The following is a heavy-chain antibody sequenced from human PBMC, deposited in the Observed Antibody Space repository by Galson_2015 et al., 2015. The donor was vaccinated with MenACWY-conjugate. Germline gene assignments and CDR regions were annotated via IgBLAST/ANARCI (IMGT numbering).Heavy chain of an antibody. V-gene: IGHV1-69*10. CDR1: GSIFNNYA. Sequence: VKVSCKASGSIFNNYAISWVRQAPGQGLEWVGRIIPFLGIPTYAQKFQGRVTITATKSTTTVYMELSSLTSEDTAVYYCARIGTTDCGSTSCFDYWGQGTLVTVSS. D-gene: IGHD2-2*01. CDR2: IIPFLGIP. CDR3: ARIGTTDCGSTSCFDY. J-gene: IGHJ4*02.